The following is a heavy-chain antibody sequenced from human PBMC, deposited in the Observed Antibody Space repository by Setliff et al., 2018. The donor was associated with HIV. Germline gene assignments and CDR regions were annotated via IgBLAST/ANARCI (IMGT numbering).Heavy chain of an antibody. CDR1: GFTVSTYY. CDR2: IYSGGST. CDR3: AKSGLGVVVTAIHGALDY. D-gene: IGHD2-21*02. Sequence: PGGSLRLSCAASGFTVSTYYMSWVRQAPGKGLEWVSTIYSGGSTYHADSVKGRFTLSRDTSKNTLFLQMNSLRPEDTAVYYCAKSGLGVVVTAIHGALDYWGQGTLVTVSS. V-gene: IGHV3-66*02. J-gene: IGHJ4*02.